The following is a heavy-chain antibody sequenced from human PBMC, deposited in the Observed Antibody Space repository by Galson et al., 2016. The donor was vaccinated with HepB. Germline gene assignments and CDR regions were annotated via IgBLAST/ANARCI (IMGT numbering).Heavy chain of an antibody. CDR1: GFSLSTIGVG. CDR3: ARTLSDYDFWSGFYD. D-gene: IGHD3-3*01. V-gene: IGHV2-70*11. J-gene: IGHJ4*02. Sequence: PALVKPTQTLTLTCTFSGFSLSTIGVGVGWIRQPPGKALEWLARIDWNDNKYYSTSLRTRLTISKDTSKNQVVLTMTNMDPVDTATFYCARTLSDYDFWSGFYDWGQGTLVTVSS. CDR2: IDWNDNK.